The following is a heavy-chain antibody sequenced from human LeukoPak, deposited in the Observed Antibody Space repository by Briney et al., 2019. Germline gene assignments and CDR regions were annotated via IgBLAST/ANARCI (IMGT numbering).Heavy chain of an antibody. V-gene: IGHV1-69*06. J-gene: IGHJ3*02. Sequence: GASVTVSCKASGGTFSSYAISWVRQAPGQGLEWMGGIIPIFGTANYAQKFQGRVTITADKSTSTAYMELSSLRSEDTAVYYCARVGCSGGSCYYFAFDIWGQGTMVTVSS. CDR2: IIPIFGTA. CDR1: GGTFSSYA. D-gene: IGHD2-15*01. CDR3: ARVGCSGGSCYYFAFDI.